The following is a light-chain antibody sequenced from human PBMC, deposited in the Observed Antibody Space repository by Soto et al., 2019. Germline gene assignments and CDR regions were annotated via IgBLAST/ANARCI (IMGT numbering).Light chain of an antibody. J-gene: IGLJ1*01. V-gene: IGLV1-44*01. CDR2: SNN. CDR3: AAWNDSLKGYA. Sequence: QSVLTQPPSASGTPGQRVTISCSGSSSNIGGKTVNWYQQLPGTAPKLLIYSNNQRFSGVPDRFSGSKSGTSASRAISGPQSGDEAVYYWAAWNDSLKGYAFGTGPKVTAL. CDR1: SSNIGGKT.